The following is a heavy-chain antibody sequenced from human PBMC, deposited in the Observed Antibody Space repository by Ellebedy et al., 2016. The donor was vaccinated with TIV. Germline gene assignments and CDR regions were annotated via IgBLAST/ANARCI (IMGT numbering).Heavy chain of an antibody. V-gene: IGHV3-23*01. CDR3: AKDLFYDSFGPFDY. D-gene: IGHD3-22*01. CDR1: GFTFSSYA. CDR2: ISGSGGST. Sequence: PGGSLRLSCAASGFTFSSYAMSWVRQVPGKGLQWVAGISGSGGSTYYAESVKGRFTISRDTSKNTVNLQMNSLRVEDTAIYYCAKDLFYDSFGPFDYWGQGTLVTVSS. J-gene: IGHJ4*02.